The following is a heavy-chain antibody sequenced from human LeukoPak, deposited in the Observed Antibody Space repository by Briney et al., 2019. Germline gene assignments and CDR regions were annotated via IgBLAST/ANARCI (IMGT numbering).Heavy chain of an antibody. V-gene: IGHV1-2*02. J-gene: IGHJ6*02. D-gene: IGHD1-1*01. CDR1: GYTFTGYY. CDR2: INPNSGGT. CDR3: ARDLTTTGTTIDYYYYGMDV. Sequence: ASVKVSCKASGYTFTGYYMHWVRRAPGQGLEWMGWINPNSGGTNYAQKFQGRVTMTRDTSISTAYMELSRLRSDDTAVYYCARDLTTTGTTIDYYYYGMDVWGQGTTVTVSS.